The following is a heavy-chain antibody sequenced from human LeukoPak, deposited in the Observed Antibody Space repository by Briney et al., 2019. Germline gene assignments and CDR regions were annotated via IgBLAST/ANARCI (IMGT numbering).Heavy chain of an antibody. CDR3: ARALTYTAMVTGEIDY. CDR2: INPDSGCT. CDR1: GYTFTDYY. V-gene: IGHV1-2*02. Sequence: GASVKVSCKTSGYTFTDYYIHWVRQAPGQGLEWMGWINPDSGCTNYAQKFQGRVTMTRDTSISTAYMELSRLRSDDTAVYYCARALTYTAMVTGEIDYWGQGTLVTVSS. J-gene: IGHJ4*02. D-gene: IGHD5-18*01.